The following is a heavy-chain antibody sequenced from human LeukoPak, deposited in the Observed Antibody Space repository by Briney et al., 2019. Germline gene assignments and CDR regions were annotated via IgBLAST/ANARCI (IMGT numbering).Heavy chain of an antibody. CDR3: AKDITRHWNLVQIDY. Sequence: PGGSLRLSCAASGFTFDDYAMHWVRQAPGKGLEWVSGISWNSGSIGYANSVKGRFTISRDNAKNSLYLQMNSLRAEDTALYYCAKDITRHWNLVQIDYWGQGTLVTVSS. J-gene: IGHJ4*02. CDR1: GFTFDDYA. V-gene: IGHV3-9*01. D-gene: IGHD1-7*01. CDR2: ISWNSGSI.